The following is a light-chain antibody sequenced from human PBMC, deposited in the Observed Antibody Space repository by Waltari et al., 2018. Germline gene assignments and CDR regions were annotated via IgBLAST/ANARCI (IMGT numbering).Light chain of an antibody. CDR2: DAS. Sequence: EIVLTQSPGTLSLSPGERATLSCRASQRVSSSYLAWYQQKPGQDPRLLIYDASSRATGIPDRFSGSGSGTDFTLTINRLEPEDFAVYYCQQYHSSPPTFGGGTKVEIK. CDR1: QRVSSSY. J-gene: IGKJ4*01. CDR3: QQYHSSPPT. V-gene: IGKV3-20*01.